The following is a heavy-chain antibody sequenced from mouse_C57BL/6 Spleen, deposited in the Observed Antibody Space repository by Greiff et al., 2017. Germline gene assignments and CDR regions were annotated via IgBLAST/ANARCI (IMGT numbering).Heavy chain of an antibody. D-gene: IGHD3-2*02. CDR2: ISSGGDYI. CDR1: GFTFSSYA. CDR3: TMTAQATFFAY. Sequence: VVESGEGLVKPGGSLKLSCAASGFTFSSYAMSWVRQTPEKRLERVAYISSGGDYIYYADTVKGRFTISRDNARNTLYLQMSSLKSEDTAMYYCTMTAQATFFAYWGQGTLVTVSA. V-gene: IGHV5-9-1*02. J-gene: IGHJ3*01.